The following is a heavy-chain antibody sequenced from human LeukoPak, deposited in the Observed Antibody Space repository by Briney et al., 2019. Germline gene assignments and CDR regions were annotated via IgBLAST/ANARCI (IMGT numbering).Heavy chain of an antibody. CDR2: IRYDGSNK. V-gene: IGHV3-30*02. CDR1: GFTFSSYG. Sequence: GGSLRLSCAATGFTFSSYGMHWVRQAPGKGLEWVAFIRYDGSNKYYADSAKGRFTISRDNSKNTLYLQMNSLRAEGTAVYYCAKSATTGTTIWGQGTMVTVSS. CDR3: AKSATTGTTI. J-gene: IGHJ3*02. D-gene: IGHD1-1*01.